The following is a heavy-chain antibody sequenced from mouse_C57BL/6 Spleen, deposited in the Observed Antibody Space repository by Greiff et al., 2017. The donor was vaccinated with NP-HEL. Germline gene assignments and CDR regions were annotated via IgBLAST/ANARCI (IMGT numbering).Heavy chain of an antibody. Sequence: QVQLQQPGAELVMPGASVKLSCKASGYTFTSYWMHWVKQRPGQGLEWIGEIDPSDSYTNYNQKFKGKSTLTVDKSSSTAYMQLISLTSEDSAVYYCASPAGNYDLLFAYWGQGTLVTVSA. CDR1: GYTFTSYW. J-gene: IGHJ3*01. CDR3: ASPAGNYDLLFAY. D-gene: IGHD2-1*01. V-gene: IGHV1-69*01. CDR2: IDPSDSYT.